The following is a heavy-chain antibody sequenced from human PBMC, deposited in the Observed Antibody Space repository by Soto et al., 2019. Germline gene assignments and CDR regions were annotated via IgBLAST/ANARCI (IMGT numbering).Heavy chain of an antibody. CDR2: IWYDGSNK. D-gene: IGHD3-10*01. CDR1: GFTFSSYG. V-gene: IGHV3-33*01. J-gene: IGHJ4*02. CDR3: ARGSYYGSGSYYPPFDD. Sequence: QVQLVESGGGVVQPGRSLRLSCAASGFTFSSYGMHWVRQAPGKGLEWVAVIWYDGSNKYYADSVKGRLTISRDNSKNTLYLQMNSLRAEDTAVYYCARGSYYGSGSYYPPFDDWGQGNLVTVSS.